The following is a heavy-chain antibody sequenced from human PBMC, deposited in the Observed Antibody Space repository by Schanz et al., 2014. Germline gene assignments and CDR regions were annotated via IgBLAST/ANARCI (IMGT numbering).Heavy chain of an antibody. D-gene: IGHD7-27*01. V-gene: IGHV3-7*01. Sequence: EVQLVESGGGLVQPGGSLRLSCAASGFTFSSYWMSWVRQAPGEGLEWVANIKQDGSEKYYVDSVKGRFTISRDNATNSLYLQMNSLRPEDTAVYYCAKYGGELGVSCEYGGQGTLVTVSA. CDR3: AKYGGELGVSCEY. CDR2: IKQDGSEK. CDR1: GFTFSSYW. J-gene: IGHJ4*02.